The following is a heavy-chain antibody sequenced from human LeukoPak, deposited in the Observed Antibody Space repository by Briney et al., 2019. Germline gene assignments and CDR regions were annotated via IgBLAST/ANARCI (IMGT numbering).Heavy chain of an antibody. J-gene: IGHJ4*02. CDR3: ARSVYDSGGYYRVLDY. Sequence: GGSLRLSCAASGFTFRTYWMHWVRQAPGKGLVWVSRINTDGRSTSYADSVKGRFTISRDNAKNTLYLQMNSLRAEDTAVYYCARSVYDSGGYYRVLDYWGQGTLVTVSS. CDR2: INTDGRST. D-gene: IGHD3-22*01. CDR1: GFTFRTYW. V-gene: IGHV3-74*01.